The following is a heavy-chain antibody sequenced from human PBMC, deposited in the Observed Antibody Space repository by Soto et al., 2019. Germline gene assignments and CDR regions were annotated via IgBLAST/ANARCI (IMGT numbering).Heavy chain of an antibody. D-gene: IGHD4-4*01. V-gene: IGHV1-3*01. CDR3: ARYDYNGYYFDF. Sequence: ASVKVSCKASGYTFTSYAMHWVRQAPGQRLEWMGWINPGNGNTKYSQKFQGRVTITRDTSASTAYMELSSLRSEDTAVYYFARYDYNGYYFDFWGQGTLVTVSS. J-gene: IGHJ4*02. CDR1: GYTFTSYA. CDR2: INPGNGNT.